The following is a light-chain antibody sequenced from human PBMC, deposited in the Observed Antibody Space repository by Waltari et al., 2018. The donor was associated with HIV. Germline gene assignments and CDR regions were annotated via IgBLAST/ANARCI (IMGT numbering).Light chain of an antibody. V-gene: IGKV3-15*01. CDR2: GES. Sequence: EIVMTHSPATLSVSPGERATLSCSASQSLSSNLAWYQQKPGQAPRLLIYGESTRATGIPARFSGSGSGTEFTLTISSLQSEDFAVYYCQQYTNWPLTFGGGTKVEIK. CDR1: QSLSSN. CDR3: QQYTNWPLT. J-gene: IGKJ4*01.